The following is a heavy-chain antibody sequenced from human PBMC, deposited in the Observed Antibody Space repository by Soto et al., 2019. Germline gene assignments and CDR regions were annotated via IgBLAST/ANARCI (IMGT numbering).Heavy chain of an antibody. Sequence: PGGSLRLSCAASGFTFSDYGMHWVRQAPGRGLEWVAVIWYDGSNKYYADSVKGRFTISRDNSKNTLYLQMNSLRVEDTAVYYCVRLGYCIPTSCYARTYDMDVWGQGTTLGHYYDSSPLDVWGQGTTVTVSS. D-gene: IGHD2-2*01. CDR3: VRLGYCIPTSCYARTYDMDVWGQGTTLGHYYDSSPLDV. V-gene: IGHV3-33*01. CDR2: IWYDGSNK. J-gene: IGHJ6*02. CDR1: GFTFSDYG.